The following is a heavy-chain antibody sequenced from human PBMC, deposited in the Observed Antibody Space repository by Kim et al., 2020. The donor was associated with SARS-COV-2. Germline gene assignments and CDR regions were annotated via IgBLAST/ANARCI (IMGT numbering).Heavy chain of an antibody. V-gene: IGHV5-51*01. D-gene: IGHD6-13*01. J-gene: IGHJ4*02. CDR3: ARHVGSSSWSQPVDS. Sequence: PSFQGQVTISADKSISTAYLQWSSLKASDTAMYYCARHVGSSSWSQPVDSWGQGTLVTVSS.